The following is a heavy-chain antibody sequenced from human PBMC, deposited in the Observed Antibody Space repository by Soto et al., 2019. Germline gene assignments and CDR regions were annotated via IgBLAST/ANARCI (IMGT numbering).Heavy chain of an antibody. D-gene: IGHD1-26*01. CDR1: GYTFTGYY. Sequence: ASVKVSCKASGYTFTGYYMHWVRQAPGQGLEWMGWINPNSGGTNYAQKFQGRVTMTRDTSISTAYMELSRLRSDDTAVYYCAREKGIVGATLDYCGQGTLVTVSS. CDR2: INPNSGGT. J-gene: IGHJ4*02. CDR3: AREKGIVGATLDY. V-gene: IGHV1-2*02.